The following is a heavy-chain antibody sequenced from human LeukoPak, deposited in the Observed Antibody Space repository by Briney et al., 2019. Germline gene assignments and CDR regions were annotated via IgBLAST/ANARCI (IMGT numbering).Heavy chain of an antibody. D-gene: IGHD3-22*01. V-gene: IGHV4-59*01. CDR1: GGSINSYY. Sequence: SETLSLTCTVSGGSINSYYCSWIRQPPGKGLEWIGNIYDSGSTNYNPSLKSRVTISVDTSKNQCSLKLSSVTAADTAVYYCARRSISGYSLSYFDYWGQGTLVNVSS. J-gene: IGHJ4*02. CDR3: ARRSISGYSLSYFDY. CDR2: IYDSGST.